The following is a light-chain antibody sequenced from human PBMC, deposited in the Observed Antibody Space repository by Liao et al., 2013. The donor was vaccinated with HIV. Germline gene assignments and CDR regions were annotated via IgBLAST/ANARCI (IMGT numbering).Light chain of an antibody. V-gene: IGLV3-1*01. J-gene: IGLJ1*01. Sequence: SYVLTQPPSVSVAPGKTAKMTCGGDDIGAKTVHWYQQKPGQSPVLVIYQDSKRPSGIPERFSGSNSGNTATLTISGTQAMDEADYYCLAWDSTTAVFGTGTTVSVL. CDR3: LAWDSTTAV. CDR2: QDS. CDR1: DIGAKT.